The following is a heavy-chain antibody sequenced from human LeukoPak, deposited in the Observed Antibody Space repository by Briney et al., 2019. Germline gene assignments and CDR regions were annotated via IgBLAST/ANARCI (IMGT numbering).Heavy chain of an antibody. CDR2: ISSSSSTI. Sequence: PGGSLRLSCAVSGFTFRTYSMNWVRQAPGKGLEWVSYISSSSSTIYYADSVKGRFTISRDNAKNSLDLLMNSLRAEDTAVYYCARGWIGPLVRLQLFDYWGQGTVVTVSS. D-gene: IGHD1-1*01. J-gene: IGHJ4*02. CDR1: GFTFRTYS. CDR3: ARGWIGPLVRLQLFDY. V-gene: IGHV3-48*01.